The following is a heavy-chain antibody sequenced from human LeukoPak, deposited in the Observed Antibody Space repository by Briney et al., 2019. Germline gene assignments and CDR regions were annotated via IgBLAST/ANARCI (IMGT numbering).Heavy chain of an antibody. CDR1: GGTFSSYA. D-gene: IGHD1-1*01. J-gene: IGHJ4*02. CDR3: ARGHVDQRYNDY. V-gene: IGHV1-69*06. Sequence: GASVKVSCKASGGTFSSYAISWVRQAPGQGLEWMGGIIPIFGTANYAQKFQGRVTITADKSTSTAYMELSSLRSEDTAVYYCARGHVDQRYNDYWGQGTLVTVSS. CDR2: IIPIFGTA.